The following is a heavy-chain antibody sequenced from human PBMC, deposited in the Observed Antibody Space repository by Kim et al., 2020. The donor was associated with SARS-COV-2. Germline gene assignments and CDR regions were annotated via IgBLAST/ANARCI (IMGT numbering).Heavy chain of an antibody. J-gene: IGHJ4*02. V-gene: IGHV1-2*02. Sequence: ASVKVSCKASGYTFTGYYMHWVRQAPGQGLEWMGWINPNSGGTNYAQKFQGRVTMTRDTSISTAYRELSRLRSDDTAVYYCARDRSAAGGYFDYWGQGTLVTVSS. CDR2: INPNSGGT. CDR3: ARDRSAAGGYFDY. CDR1: GYTFTGYY. D-gene: IGHD6-13*01.